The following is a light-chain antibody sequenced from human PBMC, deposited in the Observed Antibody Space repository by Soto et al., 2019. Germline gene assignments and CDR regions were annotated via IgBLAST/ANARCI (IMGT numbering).Light chain of an antibody. CDR1: SSDVGGYNY. CDR3: SSYTSSSTLVV. V-gene: IGLV2-14*01. Sequence: QSVLTQPASVSGSPGQSITISCPGTSSDVGGYNYVSWYQQHPGKAPKLMIYDVTNRPSGVSNRFSGSKSGNTASLTISGLQAEDEADYYCSSYTSSSTLVVFGGGTKLTV. J-gene: IGLJ2*01. CDR2: DVT.